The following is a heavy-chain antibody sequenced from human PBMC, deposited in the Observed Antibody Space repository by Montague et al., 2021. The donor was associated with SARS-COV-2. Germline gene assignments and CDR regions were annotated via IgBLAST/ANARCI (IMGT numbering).Heavy chain of an antibody. CDR3: ARGRPVQGSFRHFDSISSGALDI. Sequence: SETLSLTCAVSRGSFSNYYWTWIRHSPGKGLEWIGEINQGGAPNYTPSLKSRVTISLDTSKKQISLKLNSVTVADAAVFFCARGRPVQGSFRHFDSISSGALDIWAQGSWVTVSS. D-gene: IGHD3-9*01. CDR1: RGSFSNYY. J-gene: IGHJ3*02. CDR2: INQGGAP. V-gene: IGHV4-34*01.